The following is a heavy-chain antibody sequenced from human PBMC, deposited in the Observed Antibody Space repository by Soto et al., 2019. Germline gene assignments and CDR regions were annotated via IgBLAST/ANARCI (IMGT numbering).Heavy chain of an antibody. V-gene: IGHV3-21*01. CDR3: AAARIAVAGRFDY. Sequence: EVQLVESGGGLVKPGGSLRLSCAASGSTLSSYSMNWVRQAPGKGLEWVSSISSSSSYIYYADSVKGRFTISRDNAKNSLYLQMNSLRAEDTAVSYCAAARIAVAGRFDYWGQGTLVTVSS. CDR2: ISSSSSYI. CDR1: GSTLSSYS. J-gene: IGHJ4*02. D-gene: IGHD6-19*01.